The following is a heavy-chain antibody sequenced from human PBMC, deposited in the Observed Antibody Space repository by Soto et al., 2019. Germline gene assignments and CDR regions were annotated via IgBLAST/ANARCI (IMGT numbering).Heavy chain of an antibody. V-gene: IGHV1-69*13. CDR3: ARDLTTVTNPHYYGMDV. CDR2: IIPIFGTA. Sequence: SVKVSCKASGGTFSSYAISWVRQAPGQGLEWMGGIIPIFGTANYAQKFQGRVTITADESTSTAYMELSSLRSEDTAVYYCARDLTTVTNPHYYGMDVWGQGTTVTGS. CDR1: GGTFSSYA. J-gene: IGHJ6*02. D-gene: IGHD4-4*01.